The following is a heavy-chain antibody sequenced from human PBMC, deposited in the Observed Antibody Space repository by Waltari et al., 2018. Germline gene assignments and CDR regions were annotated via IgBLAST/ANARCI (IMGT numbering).Heavy chain of an antibody. J-gene: IGHJ4*02. CDR2: IYHSGST. V-gene: IGHV4-38-2*01. CDR3: ARQELGYCSGGSCPGTYFDY. D-gene: IGHD2-15*01. CDR1: GYSISSGYY. Sequence: QVQLQESGPGLVKPSETLSLTCAVSGYSISSGYYWGWIRQPPGKGLEWIGSIYHSGSTYPNPSLNSRVTISVDTSKNQFSLKLSSVTAADTAVYYCARQELGYCSGGSCPGTYFDYWGQGTLVTVSS.